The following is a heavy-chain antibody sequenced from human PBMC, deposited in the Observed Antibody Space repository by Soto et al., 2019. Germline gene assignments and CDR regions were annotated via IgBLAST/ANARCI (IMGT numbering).Heavy chain of an antibody. CDR3: AREKNYDFWSGYHASTRGMDV. CDR1: GGTFSSYA. V-gene: IGHV1-69*13. J-gene: IGHJ6*02. Sequence: SVKVSCKASGGTFSSYAISWVRQAPGQGLEWMGGIIPIFGTANYAQKFQGRVTITADESTSTAYMELSSLRSEDTAVYYCAREKNYDFWSGYHASTRGMDVWGQGTTVTVSS. D-gene: IGHD3-3*01. CDR2: IIPIFGTA.